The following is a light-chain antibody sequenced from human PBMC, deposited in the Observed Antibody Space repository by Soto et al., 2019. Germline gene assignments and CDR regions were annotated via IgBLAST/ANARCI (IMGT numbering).Light chain of an antibody. CDR3: QQNYSTPAT. V-gene: IGKV1-39*01. CDR1: QSISSY. Sequence: DIQMTQSPSSLSASVGDRVTITCRASQSISSYLNWYQQKPGKAPKLLIYAASSLQSGVPSRFSGSGSATEFTITISILQPEDFATYYCQQNYSTPATFAPGTKVDIK. CDR2: AAS. J-gene: IGKJ3*01.